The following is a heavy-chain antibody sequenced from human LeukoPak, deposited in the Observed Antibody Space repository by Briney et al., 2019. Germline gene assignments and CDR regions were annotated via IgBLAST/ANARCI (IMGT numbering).Heavy chain of an antibody. J-gene: IGHJ4*02. CDR3: ATAGQWRFDS. CDR1: GFAFSSYW. V-gene: IGHV3-74*01. Sequence: GGSLRLSCVVSGFAFSSYWMHWVRQAPGKGLVWVSRLSPDGGTIDYSDSVRGRFTISRDNAKDTLYLQMNSLRVDDTAVYYCATAGQWRFDSWGLGTLVTVSS. D-gene: IGHD6-19*01. CDR2: LSPDGGTI.